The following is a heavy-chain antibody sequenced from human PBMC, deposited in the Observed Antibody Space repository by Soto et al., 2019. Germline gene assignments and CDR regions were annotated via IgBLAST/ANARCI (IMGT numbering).Heavy chain of an antibody. CDR2: INPSGGST. D-gene: IGHD1-26*01. CDR1: GYTFTSYY. CDR3: ARPIVGATWGYYYYGMDV. Sequence: QVQLVQSGAEVKKPGASVKVSCKASGYTFTSYYMHWVRQAPGQGLEWMGIINPSGGSTSYAQKFQGRVPMARDTATSTVYRGLGSLRSEDTAVYYCARPIVGATWGYYYYGMDVWGQGTTVTVSS. V-gene: IGHV1-46*03. J-gene: IGHJ6*02.